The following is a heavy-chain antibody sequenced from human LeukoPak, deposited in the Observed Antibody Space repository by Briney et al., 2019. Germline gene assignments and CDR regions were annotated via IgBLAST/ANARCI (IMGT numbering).Heavy chain of an antibody. J-gene: IGHJ5*02. D-gene: IGHD6-19*01. CDR1: GFTFSSYS. CDR3: ARVNSSGPNWFDP. Sequence: GGSLGLSCAASGFTFSSYSMNWVRQAPGKGLEWVSSISSSSSYIYYADSVKGRFTISRDNAKNSLYLQMNSLRAEDTAVYYCARVNSSGPNWFDPWGQGTLVTVSS. CDR2: ISSSSSYI. V-gene: IGHV3-21*01.